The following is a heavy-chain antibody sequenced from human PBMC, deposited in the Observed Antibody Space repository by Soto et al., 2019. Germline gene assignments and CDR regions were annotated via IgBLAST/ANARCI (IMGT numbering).Heavy chain of an antibody. CDR1: GGSITSGGYY. CDR3: AREPAI. CDR2: IYYSGTT. V-gene: IGHV4-31*03. Sequence: QVQLPQSGPGLVKPSQTLSLTCTVSGGSITSGGYYWTWIRQHPGKGLEWIGYIYYSGTTDYNPSLKSRVTISVDTSKTQFSLRLSSVSAADPAVYYCAREPAIWGQGTLVTVSS. J-gene: IGHJ4*02.